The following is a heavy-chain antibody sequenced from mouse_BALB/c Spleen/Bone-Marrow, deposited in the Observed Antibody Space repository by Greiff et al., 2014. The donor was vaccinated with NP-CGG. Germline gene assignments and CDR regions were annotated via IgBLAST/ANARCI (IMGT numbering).Heavy chain of an antibody. CDR2: IWAGGST. D-gene: IGHD2-13*01. CDR3: ARVGDSDYAMDY. V-gene: IGHV2-9*02. CDR1: GFSLTHYG. Sequence: QVQLKESGPGLVAPSQSLSITCTVSGFSLTHYGVHWVRQPPGKGLEWLGVIWAGGSTNYISALMSRLSISKDNSKSQVFLKIHSLQTEDTAMYFCARVGDSDYAMDYWGQGSSVTVSS. J-gene: IGHJ4*01.